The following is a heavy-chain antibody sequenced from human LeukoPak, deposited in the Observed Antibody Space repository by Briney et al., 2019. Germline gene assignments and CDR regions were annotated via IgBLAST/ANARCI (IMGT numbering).Heavy chain of an antibody. CDR2: MNPNSGNT. V-gene: IGHV1-8*01. D-gene: IGHD3-10*01. J-gene: IGHJ6*02. Sequence: ASVKVSCKASGYTFTSYDIHWVRQATGQGLEWMGWMNPNSGNTGYAQKFQGGVTMTRNTSISTAYMELSSLRSEDTAVYYCARVRFGELYGYYGMDVWGQGTTVTVSS. CDR1: GYTFTSYD. CDR3: ARVRFGELYGYYGMDV.